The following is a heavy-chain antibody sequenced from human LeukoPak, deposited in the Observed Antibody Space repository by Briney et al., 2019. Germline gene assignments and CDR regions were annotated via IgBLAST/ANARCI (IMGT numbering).Heavy chain of an antibody. CDR2: ISSSSSYI. CDR3: ARDGYGSGSRLNYYYYYYMDV. CDR1: GFTFSSYS. Sequence: GGSLRLSCAASGFTFSSYSMNWVRQAPGKGLEGVSYISSSSSYIYYADSVKGRFTISRDNAKNSLYLQMNSLRAEDTAVYYCARDGYGSGSRLNYYYYYYMDVWGKGTTVTVSS. D-gene: IGHD3-10*01. V-gene: IGHV3-21*01. J-gene: IGHJ6*03.